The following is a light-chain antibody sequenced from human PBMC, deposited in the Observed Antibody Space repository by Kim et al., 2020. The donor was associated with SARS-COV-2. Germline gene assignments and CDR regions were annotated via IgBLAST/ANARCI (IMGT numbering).Light chain of an antibody. Sequence: VSPGQTASITCSGDKVGDKYACWYQQKPGQSPVLVIYQDSKRPSGIPERFSGSNSGNTATLTISGTQAMDEADYYCQAWNSSTVVFGGGTQLTVL. CDR2: QDS. CDR1: KVGDKY. V-gene: IGLV3-1*01. CDR3: QAWNSSTVV. J-gene: IGLJ2*01.